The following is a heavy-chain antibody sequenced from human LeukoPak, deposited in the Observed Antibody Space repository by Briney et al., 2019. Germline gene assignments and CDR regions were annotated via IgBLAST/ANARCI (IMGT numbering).Heavy chain of an antibody. Sequence: SETLSLTCTVSGGSISSYYWSWIRQPPGKGLEWIGYTYYSGSTNYNPSLKSRVTISVDTSKNQFSLKLSSVTAADTAVYYCARDRRIAAAGTYYYYGMDVWGQGTTVTVSS. CDR1: GGSISSYY. J-gene: IGHJ6*02. D-gene: IGHD6-13*01. CDR2: TYYSGST. V-gene: IGHV4-59*01. CDR3: ARDRRIAAAGTYYYYGMDV.